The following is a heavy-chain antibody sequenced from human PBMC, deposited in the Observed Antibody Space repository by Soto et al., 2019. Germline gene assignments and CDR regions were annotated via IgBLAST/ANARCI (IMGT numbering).Heavy chain of an antibody. J-gene: IGHJ4*02. CDR3: AHYGWAVASFDY. Sequence: QITLKESGPTLVKPTQTLTLTCTFSGFSLSTSGVGVGWLRQPPGKALEWLALIYWDDDKRYSPSLKSRLTITKDTSKNQVVLTMTNMDPVDTATYYCAHYGWAVASFDYWGQGTLVTVSS. CDR1: GFSLSTSGVG. CDR2: IYWDDDK. D-gene: IGHD6-19*01. V-gene: IGHV2-5*02.